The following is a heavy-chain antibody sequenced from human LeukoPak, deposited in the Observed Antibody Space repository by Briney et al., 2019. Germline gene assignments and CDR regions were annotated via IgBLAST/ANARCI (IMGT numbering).Heavy chain of an antibody. Sequence: PSETLSLTCAVYGGSFSGYYWSWIRQPPGKGLEWIGEINHSGSTNYNPSLKSRVTISVDTSKNQFSLKLSSVTAADTAVYYCAREAYYYDSSGYYYATPFDYWGQGTLVTVSS. CDR2: INHSGST. CDR3: AREAYYYDSSGYYYATPFDY. CDR1: GGSFSGYY. J-gene: IGHJ4*02. V-gene: IGHV4-34*01. D-gene: IGHD3-22*01.